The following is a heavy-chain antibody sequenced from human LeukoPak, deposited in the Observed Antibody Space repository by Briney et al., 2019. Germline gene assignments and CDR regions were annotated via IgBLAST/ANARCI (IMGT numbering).Heavy chain of an antibody. CDR1: GFILSDYY. Sequence: PGGSLRLSCAASGFILSDYYMSWIRQAPGKGLEWVSYIGSSGSTIYYADSVKGRFTISRDNAKNSLYLQMNSLRAEDTAVYYCARGLWQWLSNGDAFDIWGQGTMVTVSS. D-gene: IGHD3-22*01. CDR3: ARGLWQWLSNGDAFDI. V-gene: IGHV3-11*01. J-gene: IGHJ3*02. CDR2: IGSSGSTI.